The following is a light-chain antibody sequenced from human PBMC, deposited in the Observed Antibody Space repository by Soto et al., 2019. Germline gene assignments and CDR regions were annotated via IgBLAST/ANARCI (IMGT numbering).Light chain of an antibody. J-gene: IGKJ1*01. CDR2: DAS. Sequence: EIVFTQSPSTLSLSPGERATLSCRASQSVSSYLAWYQQKPGQAPRLLIYDASTRATGIPARFIGSGSGTEFTLTIGSLQSEDFAVYYCQQYNNWPRTFGQGTKVDIK. V-gene: IGKV3-15*01. CDR3: QQYNNWPRT. CDR1: QSVSSY.